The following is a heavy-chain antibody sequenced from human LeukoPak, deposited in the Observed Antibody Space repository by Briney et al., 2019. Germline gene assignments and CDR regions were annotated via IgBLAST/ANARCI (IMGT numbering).Heavy chain of an antibody. J-gene: IGHJ4*02. CDR1: GYTFTSYG. V-gene: IGHV1-18*01. CDR2: ISAYNGNT. D-gene: IGHD3-16*01. Sequence: GASVKVSCKASGYTFTSYGISWVRQAPGQGLEWMGWISAYNGNTNYAQKFQGRVTMTRDTSISTAYMELSRLTSDDTAVYYCATQRGSYLWGTDFDYWGQGTLVTVSS. CDR3: ATQRGSYLWGTDFDY.